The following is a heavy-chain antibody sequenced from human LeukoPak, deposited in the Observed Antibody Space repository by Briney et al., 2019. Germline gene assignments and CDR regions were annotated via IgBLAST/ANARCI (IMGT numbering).Heavy chain of an antibody. J-gene: IGHJ4*02. V-gene: IGHV4-59*02. CDR2: VDYSGST. D-gene: IGHD3-22*01. Sequence: SETLSLNCTVSGGSVSSSHWNWIRQPPGKGLEWIGNVDYSGSTKYNPSLRSRVTMSLDTSNNQFSLKLRSVTASDTALYYCTRGYYEPFDRWGQGTLVTASS. CDR1: GGSVSSSH. CDR3: TRGYYEPFDR.